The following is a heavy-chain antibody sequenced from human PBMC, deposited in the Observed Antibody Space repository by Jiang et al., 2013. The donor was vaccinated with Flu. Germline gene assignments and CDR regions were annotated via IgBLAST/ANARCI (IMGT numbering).Heavy chain of an antibody. CDR3: ASQVDGRGYYLSY. Sequence: GPGLVKPSETLSLTCTVSGGSISSSSYYWGWIRQPPGKGLEWIGSIYYSGSTYYNPSLKSRVTISVDTSKNQFSLKLSSVTAADTAVYYCASQVDGRGYYLSYWGQGTLVTVSS. J-gene: IGHJ4*02. CDR2: IYYSGST. V-gene: IGHV4-39*01. CDR1: GGSISSSSYY. D-gene: IGHD3-22*01.